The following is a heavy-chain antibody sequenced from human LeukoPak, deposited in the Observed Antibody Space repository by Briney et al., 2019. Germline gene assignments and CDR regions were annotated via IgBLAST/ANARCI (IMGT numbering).Heavy chain of an antibody. CDR2: IYYSGST. D-gene: IGHD3-10*01. Sequence: PSQTLSLTCTGSGGSISSGDYYWSWIRQPPGKGLEWIGYIYYSGSTYYNPSLKSRVTISVDTSKNQFSLKLSSVTAADTAVYYCARAPHYSSPWYFDLWGRGTLVTVSS. CDR1: GGSISSGDYY. V-gene: IGHV4-30-4*01. CDR3: ARAPHYSSPWYFDL. J-gene: IGHJ2*01.